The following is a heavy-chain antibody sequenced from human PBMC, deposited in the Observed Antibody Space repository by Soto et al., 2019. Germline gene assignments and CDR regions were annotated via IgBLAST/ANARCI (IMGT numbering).Heavy chain of an antibody. Sequence: WVHQETRQGLEWLGWININNGNTNYAQKIQGRVTMTTDTSTSTAYMELRSLRSDDTAVYYCAKWIRGNYYDSGNYRVHAYFASWGQQTLVP. D-gene: IGHD3-10*01. CDR2: ININNGNT. J-gene: IGHJ4*02. V-gene: IGHV1-18*01. CDR3: AKWIRGNYYDSGNYRVHAYFAS.